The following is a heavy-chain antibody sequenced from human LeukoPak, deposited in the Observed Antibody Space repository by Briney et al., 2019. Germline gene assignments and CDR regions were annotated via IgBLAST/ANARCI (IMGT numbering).Heavy chain of an antibody. CDR1: GFPFSTYW. CDR2: TNPDGSST. J-gene: IGHJ5*02. V-gene: IGHV3-74*01. CDR3: VRDLVGRDDT. Sequence: GGSLRLSCAASGFPFSTYWPHWVPQAPGRGPVGVSRTNPDGSSTDHADSVRGRFVISRDNARNTLYLQMNSLRAEDTAVYYCVRDLVGRDDTWGQGTLVTVSS. D-gene: IGHD1-26*01.